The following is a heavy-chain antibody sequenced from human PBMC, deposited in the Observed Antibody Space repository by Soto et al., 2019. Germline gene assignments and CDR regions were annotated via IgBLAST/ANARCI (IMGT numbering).Heavy chain of an antibody. J-gene: IGHJ4*02. CDR1: GYTFSNYG. CDR3: ARDVPVRAANLFDY. V-gene: IGHV1-18*01. D-gene: IGHD1-26*01. CDR2: ISAYNGNT. Sequence: GASVKVSCKTSGYTFSNYGISWVRQAPGQGLEWMGWISAYNGNTDYAQNLQGRVSMTTDTSTSTAYMELRSLKSDDTAVYFRARDVPVRAANLFDYWGQGILVTVSS.